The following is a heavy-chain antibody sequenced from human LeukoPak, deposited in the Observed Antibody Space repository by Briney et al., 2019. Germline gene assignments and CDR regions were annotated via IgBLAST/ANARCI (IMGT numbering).Heavy chain of an antibody. CDR3: ARNFATMVVYYYMDV. Sequence: GASVKVSCKASGYTFTGYYIHWVRQAPGQGLEWMGWINPNSGGTNLAHKFQDRVTMTRDTSVSTAYLELSSLRSDDTAVYFCARNFATMVVYYYMDVWGKGTTVTVSS. V-gene: IGHV1-2*07. J-gene: IGHJ6*03. CDR2: INPNSGGT. D-gene: IGHD3-10*01. CDR1: GYTFTGYY.